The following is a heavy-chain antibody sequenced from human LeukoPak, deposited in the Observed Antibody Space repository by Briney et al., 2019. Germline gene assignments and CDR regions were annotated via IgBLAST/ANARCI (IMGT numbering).Heavy chain of an antibody. CDR1: GFTFSSYA. CDR3: ARDEGYYDSSGYYDY. J-gene: IGHJ4*02. V-gene: IGHV3-30*04. CDR2: ISYDGSNI. D-gene: IGHD3-22*01. Sequence: GRSLRLSCAASGFTFSSYAMHWVRQAPGKGLEWVAVISYDGSNIYYADSVKGRFTISRDNSKNTLYLQMNSLRAEDTAVYYCARDEGYYDSSGYYDYWGQGTLVTVSS.